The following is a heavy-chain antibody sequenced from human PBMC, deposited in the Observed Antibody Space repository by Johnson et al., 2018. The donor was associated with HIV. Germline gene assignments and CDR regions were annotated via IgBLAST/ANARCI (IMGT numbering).Heavy chain of an antibody. CDR2: SGSGGST. CDR3: ARGGARSSGYYSAFDI. Sequence: VQLVESGGGLIQPGGSLRLSYAASGFTVSSNYMSWVRQAPGKELEWVSAISGSGGSTYYADSVKGRFTISRDNSKNTLYLQMNSLRAEDTAVYYCARGGARSSGYYSAFDIWGQGTMVTVSS. D-gene: IGHD3-22*01. CDR1: GFTVSSNY. V-gene: IGHV3-66*03. J-gene: IGHJ3*02.